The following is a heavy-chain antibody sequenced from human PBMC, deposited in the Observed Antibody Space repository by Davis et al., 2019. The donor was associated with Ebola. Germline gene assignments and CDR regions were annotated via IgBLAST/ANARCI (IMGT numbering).Heavy chain of an antibody. J-gene: IGHJ4*02. Sequence: SETLSLTCTVSGGSISSYFWSWIRQPPGKGLEWIGYVYNSGANTDYTPSLRSRATISLDTSKNQVFLELSSVTAADTALYFCARHRPSGWYPFDYWGLGVLVSISS. CDR1: GGSISSYF. V-gene: IGHV4-59*08. D-gene: IGHD6-19*01. CDR2: VYNSGANT. CDR3: ARHRPSGWYPFDY.